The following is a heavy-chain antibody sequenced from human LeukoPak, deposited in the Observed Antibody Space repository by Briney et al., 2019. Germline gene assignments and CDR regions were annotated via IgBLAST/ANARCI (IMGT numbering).Heavy chain of an antibody. Sequence: GGSLRLSCAASGFTFSSYWMSWVRQAPGKGLEWVANIKQDGSEKYYVDSVKGRFTISRDNAKNSLYLQMNSLRAEDTAVYYCAKDGDDIVVVVAATIDYWGQGTLVTVSS. J-gene: IGHJ4*02. CDR3: AKDGDDIVVVVAATIDY. CDR2: IKQDGSEK. V-gene: IGHV3-7*03. D-gene: IGHD2-15*01. CDR1: GFTFSSYW.